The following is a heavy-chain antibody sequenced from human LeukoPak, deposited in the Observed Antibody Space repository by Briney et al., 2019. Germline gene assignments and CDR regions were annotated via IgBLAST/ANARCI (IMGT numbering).Heavy chain of an antibody. D-gene: IGHD6-13*01. J-gene: IGHJ4*02. Sequence: KTSETLSLTCTVSGGSISSSYWSWIRQPAGKGLEWVGRIHTSGSTNYNPSLKSRVTMSVDTSKSQFSLKLSSVTAADTALYYCARDFLGSSWSYYFDYWGQGTLVTVSS. CDR3: ARDFLGSSWSYYFDY. V-gene: IGHV4-4*07. CDR2: IHTSGST. CDR1: GGSISSSY.